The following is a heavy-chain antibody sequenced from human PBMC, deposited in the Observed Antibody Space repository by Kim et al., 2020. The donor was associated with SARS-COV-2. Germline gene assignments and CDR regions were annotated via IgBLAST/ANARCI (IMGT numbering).Heavy chain of an antibody. CDR1: GFTFSDYH. CDR3: ARDISPTQRGLDV. V-gene: IGHV3-11*05. J-gene: IGHJ6*02. CDR2: IPGDSTYM. Sequence: GGSLRLSCAASGFTFSDYHMTWIRQAPGKGLEWVSYIPGDSTYMKYADSVKGRFTISRDNARNSLYLQMSSLRADDTAVYYCARDISPTQRGLDVWGQGTTVTVSS.